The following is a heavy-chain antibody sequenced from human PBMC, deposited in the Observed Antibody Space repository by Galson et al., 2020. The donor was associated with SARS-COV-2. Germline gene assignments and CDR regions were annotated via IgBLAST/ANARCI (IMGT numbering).Heavy chain of an antibody. CDR3: ARQPVLLWFGELLEPFFDY. D-gene: IGHD3-10*01. V-gene: IGHV5-51*01. Sequence: GESLKISCKGSGYSFTSYWIGWVRQMPGKGLEWMGIIYPGDSDTRYSPSFQGQVTISADKSISTAYLQWSSLKASDTAMYYCARQPVLLWFGELLEPFFDYWGQGTLVTVSS. CDR2: IYPGDSDT. CDR1: GYSFTSYW. J-gene: IGHJ4*02.